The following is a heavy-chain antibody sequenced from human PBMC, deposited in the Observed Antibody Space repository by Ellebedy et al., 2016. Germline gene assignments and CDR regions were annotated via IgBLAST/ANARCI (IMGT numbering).Heavy chain of an antibody. CDR1: GFTFSSYG. D-gene: IGHD5-24*01. CDR3: AKDGGLGRWLLGWYFDL. CDR2: ISFDGSNK. Sequence: GESLKISCAASGFTFSSYGMHWVRQAPGKGLEWVAAISFDGSNKYYADSVKGRFTISRDNSKNTLYLQMNSLRAEDTAVYYCAKDGGLGRWLLGWYFDLWGRGTLVTVSS. V-gene: IGHV3-30*18. J-gene: IGHJ2*01.